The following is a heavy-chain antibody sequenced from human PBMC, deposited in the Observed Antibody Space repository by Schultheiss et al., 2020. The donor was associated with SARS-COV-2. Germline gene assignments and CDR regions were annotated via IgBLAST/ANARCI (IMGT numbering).Heavy chain of an antibody. Sequence: GGSLRLSCAASGFTVSSNYMSWVRQAPGKGLEWVSLIYRGGSTYYADSVKGRFTISRDNSKNTLYLQMNSLRAEDTAVYYCARGASFDFWRFHFDYWGQGTLVTVSS. CDR1: GFTVSSNY. CDR2: IYRGGST. CDR3: ARGASFDFWRFHFDY. V-gene: IGHV3-53*01. J-gene: IGHJ4*02. D-gene: IGHD3-3*01.